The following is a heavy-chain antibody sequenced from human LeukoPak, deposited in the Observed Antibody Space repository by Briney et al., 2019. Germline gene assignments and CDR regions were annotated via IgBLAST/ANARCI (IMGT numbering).Heavy chain of an antibody. V-gene: IGHV3-48*03. Sequence: QSGGSLRLSCSASGYLFSSHDMNWVRQAPGKGLEWVSYISSSGSAIYYADSVKGRFTISRDNAKNSLYLQMNSLRAEDTAVYYCARAALYCSSTSCIFDYWGQGTLVTVSS. D-gene: IGHD2-2*01. J-gene: IGHJ4*02. CDR1: GYLFSSHD. CDR3: ARAALYCSSTSCIFDY. CDR2: ISSSGSAI.